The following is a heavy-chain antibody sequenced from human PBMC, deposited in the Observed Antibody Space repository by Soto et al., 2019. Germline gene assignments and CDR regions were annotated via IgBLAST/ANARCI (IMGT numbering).Heavy chain of an antibody. V-gene: IGHV1-18*01. CDR2: ISAYNGNT. CDR3: ARVMGLAARYNWNEDAFDI. Sequence: ASVKVSCKASGYTFTSYGISWVRQAPGQGLEWMGWISAYNGNTNYAQKLQGRVTMTTDTSTSTAYMELRSLRSDDTAVYYCARVMGLAARYNWNEDAFDIWGQGTMVTVSS. D-gene: IGHD1-20*01. CDR1: GYTFTSYG. J-gene: IGHJ3*02.